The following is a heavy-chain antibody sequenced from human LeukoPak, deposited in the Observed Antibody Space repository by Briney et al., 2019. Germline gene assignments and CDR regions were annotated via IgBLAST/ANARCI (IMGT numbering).Heavy chain of an antibody. CDR1: GGSIRSSYYY. Sequence: SETLSHTCTVSGGSIRSSYYYWGWTRHPPGKGLEWTGSINDSGSTYYTPSLMSRVTISVDTSKNQFSLKLNSVTAADTAVYYCARLYGPWGEGTQVTVSS. V-gene: IGHV4-39*01. CDR2: INDSGST. J-gene: IGHJ5*02. CDR3: ARLYGP. D-gene: IGHD3-10*01.